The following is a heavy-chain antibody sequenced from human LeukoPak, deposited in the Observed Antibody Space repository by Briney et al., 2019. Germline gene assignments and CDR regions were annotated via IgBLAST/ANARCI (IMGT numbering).Heavy chain of an antibody. CDR3: AREFEGRYYYP. CDR1: GGSFSGYY. D-gene: IGHD3-10*01. J-gene: IGHJ5*02. V-gene: IGHV4-34*01. Sequence: PSETLSLTCAVYGGSFSGYYWSWIRQPPGKGLEWIGEINHSGSTNYNPSLKSRVTISVDTSKNQFSLKLSSVTAADTAVYYCAREFEGRYYYPWGQGTLVTVSS. CDR2: INHSGST.